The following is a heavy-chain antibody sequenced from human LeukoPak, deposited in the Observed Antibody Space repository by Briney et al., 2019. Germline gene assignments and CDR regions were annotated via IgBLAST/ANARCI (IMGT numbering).Heavy chain of an antibody. D-gene: IGHD5-24*01. V-gene: IGHV3-23*01. J-gene: IGHJ3*01. Sequence: GGSLRLSCAASGFSFITAAMTWVRQAPGKGLEWVSLICSSGGSTYYADSVKGRFTISRDNSNHTLSLQMNSLRVEDTAIYYCVKDIQLSTWGLGTMVTVSS. CDR3: VKDIQLST. CDR2: ICSSGGST. CDR1: GFSFITAA.